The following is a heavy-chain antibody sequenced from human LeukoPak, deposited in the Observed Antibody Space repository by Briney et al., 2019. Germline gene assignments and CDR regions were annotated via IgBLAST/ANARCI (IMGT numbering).Heavy chain of an antibody. D-gene: IGHD1-26*01. CDR1: GFTFSSYA. CDR2: ISGSGVST. CDR3: ARDPPVGATQDY. J-gene: IGHJ4*02. Sequence: QSGGSLRLSCAASGFTFSSYAMSWVRQAPGKGLEWVSGISGSGVSTYYADSVKGRFTISRDNSKNTLYLQMNSLRAEDTAVYYCARDPPVGATQDYWGQGTLVTVSS. V-gene: IGHV3-23*01.